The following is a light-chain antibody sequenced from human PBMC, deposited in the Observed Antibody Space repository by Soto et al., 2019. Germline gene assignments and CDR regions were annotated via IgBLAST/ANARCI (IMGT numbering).Light chain of an antibody. V-gene: IGKV3-20*01. Sequence: EIVLTQSPGSLCRSPGKRATLSCRASQSVSNNYLAWYQQKPGQAPRLLIYGASNRATGIPDRFSGSGSGTDFTLTISRLEPEDFAVYYCQQYGSSGTFGQGTKVDIK. CDR1: QSVSNNY. CDR2: GAS. J-gene: IGKJ1*01. CDR3: QQYGSSGT.